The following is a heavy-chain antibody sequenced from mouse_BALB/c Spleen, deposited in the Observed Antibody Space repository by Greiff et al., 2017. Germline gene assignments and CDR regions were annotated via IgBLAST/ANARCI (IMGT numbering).Heavy chain of an antibody. D-gene: IGHD2-1*01. CDR1: GFNIKDTY. CDR2: IDPANGNT. Sequence: VQLQQSGAELVKPGASVKLSCTASGFNIKDTYMHWVKQRPEQGLEWIGRIDPANGNTKYDPKFQGKATITADTSSNTAYLQLSSLTSEDTAVYYCARSGGNYRYYFDYWGQGTTLTVSS. CDR3: ARSGGNYRYYFDY. V-gene: IGHV14-3*02. J-gene: IGHJ2*01.